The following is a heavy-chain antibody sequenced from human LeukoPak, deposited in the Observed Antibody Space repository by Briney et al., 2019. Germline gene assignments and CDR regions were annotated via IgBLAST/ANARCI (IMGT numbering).Heavy chain of an antibody. V-gene: IGHV4-59*08. D-gene: IGHD3-10*01. CDR1: GGSISTYY. J-gene: IGHJ4*02. CDR3: ARHLDYYGSGSYEF. Sequence: PSETLSLTCAVSGGSISTYYWSWIRQSPGKGLEWIGYISYNGYTNYNPSLNSRVTMSVDTSKSQFSLRLSSVTVSDTAVYYCARHLDYYGSGSYEFWGQGTLVTVSS. CDR2: ISYNGYT.